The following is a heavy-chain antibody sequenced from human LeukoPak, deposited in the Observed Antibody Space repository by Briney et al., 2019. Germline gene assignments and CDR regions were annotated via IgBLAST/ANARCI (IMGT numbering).Heavy chain of an antibody. J-gene: IGHJ5*02. D-gene: IGHD6-13*01. CDR2: IRYDANNY. V-gene: IGHV3-30*02. CDR3: ARERGLAAAGTFWFDP. CDR1: GFTFNDYG. Sequence: GGSLRLSCAASGFTFNDYGMHWVRQAPGKGLEWVAFIRYDANNYFYGDSVKGRFTISRDNSKNTLYLQMNSLRPEDTAVYSCARERGLAAAGTFWFDPWGQGTLVTVSS.